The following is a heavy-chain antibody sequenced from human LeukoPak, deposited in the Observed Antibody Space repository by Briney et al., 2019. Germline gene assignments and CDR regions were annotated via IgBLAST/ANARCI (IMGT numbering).Heavy chain of an antibody. CDR1: GFTFSSYW. CDR3: AKEVAGGAKEY. D-gene: IGHD2-15*01. Sequence: GGSLRLSCAASGFTFSSYWMSWVRQAPGKGLEWVALISYDGSNKYYADSVKGRFTVSRDNSKYTLYLQMNSLRADDTAVYYCAKEVAGGAKEYWGQGALVTVSS. V-gene: IGHV3-30*18. CDR2: ISYDGSNK. J-gene: IGHJ4*02.